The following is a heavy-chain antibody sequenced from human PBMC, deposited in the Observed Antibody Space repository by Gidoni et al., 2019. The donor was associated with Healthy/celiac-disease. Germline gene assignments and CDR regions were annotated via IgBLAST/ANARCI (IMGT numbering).Heavy chain of an antibody. CDR1: GGTFSSYA. V-gene: IGHV1-69*01. CDR2: IIPIFGTA. CDR3: ASPLLERQLWLRYYGMDV. Sequence: QVQLVQSGAEVKKPGSSVKVSCKASGGTFSSYAISWVRQAPGQGLEWMGGIIPIFGTANYAQKFQGRVTITADESTSTAYMELSSLRSEDTAVYYCASPLLERQLWLRYYGMDVWGQGTTVTVSS. D-gene: IGHD5-18*01. J-gene: IGHJ6*02.